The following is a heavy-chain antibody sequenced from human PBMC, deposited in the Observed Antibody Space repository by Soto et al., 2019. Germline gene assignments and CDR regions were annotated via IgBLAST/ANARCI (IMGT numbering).Heavy chain of an antibody. Sequence: QVQLQESGPGLVKPSETLSLTCTVSGGSISSYYWSWIRQPPGKGLEWIGYIYYSGSTNYNPSLKSRVTISVDTSKNQFSLKLSSVTAADTAVYYCARTTISPYYWFDPWGQGTLVTVSS. D-gene: IGHD3-10*01. CDR3: ARTTISPYYWFDP. CDR1: GGSISSYY. V-gene: IGHV4-59*01. CDR2: IYYSGST. J-gene: IGHJ5*02.